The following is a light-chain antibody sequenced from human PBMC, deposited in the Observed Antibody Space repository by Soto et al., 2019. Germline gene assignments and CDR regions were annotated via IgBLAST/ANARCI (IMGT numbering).Light chain of an antibody. CDR1: SSDVGGYDY. J-gene: IGLJ1*01. CDR2: EVT. CDR3: SSYTGGNPSYV. Sequence: QSALTQHPSASGSPGQSVTISFTGTSSDVGGYDYVSWYQQHPGKAPKLMIYEVTIRPSGVSDRFSGSKSGNTAPLTVSGLQAEDEADYYCSSYTGGNPSYVFGTGTKVTVL. V-gene: IGLV2-8*01.